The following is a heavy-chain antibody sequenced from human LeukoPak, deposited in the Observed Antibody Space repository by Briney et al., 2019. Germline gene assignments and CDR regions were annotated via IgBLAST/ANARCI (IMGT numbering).Heavy chain of an antibody. V-gene: IGHV3-66*01. CDR3: AKEGGIAVATDAFDI. CDR2: IYSGGAT. D-gene: IGHD6-19*01. Sequence: GGSLRLSCAASGITVSTNYMGWVRQAPGKGLEWVSIIYSGGATFYADSVKGRFTISRENSKNTLWLQMNSLRAEDTAVYYCAKEGGIAVATDAFDIWGQGTMVTVSS. J-gene: IGHJ3*02. CDR1: GITVSTNY.